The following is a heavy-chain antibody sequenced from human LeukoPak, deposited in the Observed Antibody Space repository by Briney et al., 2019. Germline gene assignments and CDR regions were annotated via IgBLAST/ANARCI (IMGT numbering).Heavy chain of an antibody. J-gene: IGHJ6*01. D-gene: IGHD3-9*01. CDR2: INHRGST. CDR1: GGSFSGYY. Sequence: PSETLCLTCAVYGGSFSGYYWSWIRQPPGKGLEWIGEINHRGSTNYNPSLKSRVTISVDTSNNQSYLQLSSLTTAYTAVYVCAKDLSRYFDWRANYFCYCGMAVWGQGTTVTVS. CDR3: AKDLSRYFDWRANYFCYCGMAV. V-gene: IGHV4-34*01.